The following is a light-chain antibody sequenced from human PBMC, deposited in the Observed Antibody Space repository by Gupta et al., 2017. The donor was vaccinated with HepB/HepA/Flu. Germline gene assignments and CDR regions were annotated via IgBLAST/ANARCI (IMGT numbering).Light chain of an antibody. Sequence: VTISCTGTSSDVGGYNYVSWYQQHPGKATKLMIYDVNKRPSGVPDRFSGSKSGNTASLTISGRQAEDEADYYCSSYAGSYTVLFGGGTKLTVL. CDR1: SSDVGGYNY. CDR3: SSYAGSYTVL. CDR2: DVN. J-gene: IGLJ2*01. V-gene: IGLV2-11*03.